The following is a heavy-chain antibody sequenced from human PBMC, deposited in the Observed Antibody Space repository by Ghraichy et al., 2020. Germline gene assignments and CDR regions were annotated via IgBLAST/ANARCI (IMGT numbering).Heavy chain of an antibody. J-gene: IGHJ6*03. CDR2: MNPNSGNT. V-gene: IGHV1-8*01. CDR1: GYTFTSYD. CDR3: ARGGADCSGGSCYSSAYYMDV. Sequence: ASVKVSCKASGYTFTSYDINWVRQATGQGLEWMGWMNPNSGNTGYAQKFQGRVTMTRNTSISTAYMELSSLRSEDTAVYYCARGGADCSGGSCYSSAYYMDVWGKGTTVTVSS. D-gene: IGHD2-15*01.